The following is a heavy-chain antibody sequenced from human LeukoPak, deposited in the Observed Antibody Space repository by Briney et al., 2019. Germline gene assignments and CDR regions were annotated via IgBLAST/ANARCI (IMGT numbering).Heavy chain of an antibody. V-gene: IGHV4-38-2*02. Sequence: SETLSLTCTVSGYSISSGYYWGWIRQPPGKGLEWIGSIYHSGSTYYNPSLKSRVTISVDTSKNQFSLKLSSVTAADTAVYYCARTPYSSSTHYFDYWGREPWSPSPQ. CDR2: IYHSGST. CDR3: ARTPYSSSTHYFDY. CDR1: GYSISSGYY. J-gene: IGHJ4*02. D-gene: IGHD6-13*01.